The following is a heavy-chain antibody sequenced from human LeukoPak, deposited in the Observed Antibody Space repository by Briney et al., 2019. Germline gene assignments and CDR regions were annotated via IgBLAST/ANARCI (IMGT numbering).Heavy chain of an antibody. Sequence: SQTLSLTCTVSGGSISSGGYYWSWIRQHPGKGLEWIGYIYYSGSTYYNPSLKSRVTISVDTSKNQFSLRLSSVTAADTAVYYCARGPGGYFDYWGQGTLVTVSS. CDR3: ARGPGGYFDY. J-gene: IGHJ4*02. V-gene: IGHV4-31*03. CDR1: GGSISSGGYY. CDR2: IYYSGST.